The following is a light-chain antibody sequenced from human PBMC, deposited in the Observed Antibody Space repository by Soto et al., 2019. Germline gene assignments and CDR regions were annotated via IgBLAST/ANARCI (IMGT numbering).Light chain of an antibody. V-gene: IGLV1-44*01. CDR2: TNN. Sequence: QSVLTQPPSASGTPGQRVTISCSGSSSNIGSNTVNWYQQVPGAAPDLLIHTNNQRPSGVPDRFSASKSGASASLAISGLQSEDEADYYCAAWDDSLKGFVFGTGTKLTVL. J-gene: IGLJ1*01. CDR1: SSNIGSNT. CDR3: AAWDDSLKGFV.